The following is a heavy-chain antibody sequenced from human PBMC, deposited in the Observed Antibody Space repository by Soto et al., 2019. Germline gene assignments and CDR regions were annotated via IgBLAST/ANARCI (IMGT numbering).Heavy chain of an antibody. CDR2: IIPIFGTT. V-gene: IGHV1-69*06. CDR3: ATDPFAGYYDSSGYYRPFDY. Sequence: ASVKVSCKASGGTFSSYAISWVRQAPGQGLEWMGGIIPIFGTTIYAQKFQGRVTMTEDTSTDTAYMELSSLRSEDTAVYYCATDPFAGYYDSSGYYRPFDYWGQGTLVTVSS. CDR1: GGTFSSYA. J-gene: IGHJ4*02. D-gene: IGHD3-22*01.